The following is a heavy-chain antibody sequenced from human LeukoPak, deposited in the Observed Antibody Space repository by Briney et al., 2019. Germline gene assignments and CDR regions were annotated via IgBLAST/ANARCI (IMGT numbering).Heavy chain of an antibody. D-gene: IGHD6-19*01. J-gene: IGHJ4*02. Sequence: GGSLRLSCAASGFTFSSYWMSWVRQAPGKGLEWVANIKQDGSEKYYVDSVKGRFTISRDNAKNSLYLQMNSLRAEDTAVYYCARGWEQWLVPVLDYWGQGTLVTVST. CDR1: GFTFSSYW. V-gene: IGHV3-7*01. CDR3: ARGWEQWLVPVLDY. CDR2: IKQDGSEK.